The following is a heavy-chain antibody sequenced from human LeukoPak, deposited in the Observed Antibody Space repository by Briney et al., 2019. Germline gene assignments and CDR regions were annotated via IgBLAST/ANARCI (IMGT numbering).Heavy chain of an antibody. CDR2: ICTSGST. V-gene: IGHV4-4*07. CDR1: GGSISTYC. CDR3: ARTYDSPGYYSPDYYYMDV. Sequence: SETLSLTCTVSGGSISTYCWSWIRQPAGKGLEWIGHICTSGSTNYNPSLKSRVTMSVDTSNNEFSLKLDSVTAADTAVYYCARTYDSPGYYSPDYYYMDVWGKGTTVTISS. J-gene: IGHJ6*03. D-gene: IGHD3-22*01.